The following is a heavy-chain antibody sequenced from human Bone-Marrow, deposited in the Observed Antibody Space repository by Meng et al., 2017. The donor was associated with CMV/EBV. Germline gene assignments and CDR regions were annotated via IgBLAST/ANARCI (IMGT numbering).Heavy chain of an antibody. D-gene: IGHD2-2*01. CDR2: ISGSGGST. V-gene: IGHV3-23*01. Sequence: GESLKISCAASGFTFSSYAMSWVRQAPGKGLEWVSAISGSGGSTYYADSVKGRFTISRDNSKNTLYLQMNSLRAEDTAVYYCAKEACSSTSCSKPRPDYWGQGTLVTVSS. CDR3: AKEACSSTSCSKPRPDY. CDR1: GFTFSSYA. J-gene: IGHJ4*02.